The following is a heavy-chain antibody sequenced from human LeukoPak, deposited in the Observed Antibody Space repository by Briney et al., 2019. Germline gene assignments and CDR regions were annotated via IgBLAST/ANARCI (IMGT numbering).Heavy chain of an antibody. D-gene: IGHD3-10*01. CDR3: AKYFASGSYYKLPH. J-gene: IGHJ1*01. Sequence: GGSLRLSCAASGFTFSSYAMSWVRQAPGKGLEWVSTISGSGAYTYYADSVKGRFTISRDNSKNTLYLQMNSLRAEDTTVYYCAKYFASGSYYKLPHWGQGTLVTVSS. V-gene: IGHV3-23*01. CDR1: GFTFSSYA. CDR2: ISGSGAYT.